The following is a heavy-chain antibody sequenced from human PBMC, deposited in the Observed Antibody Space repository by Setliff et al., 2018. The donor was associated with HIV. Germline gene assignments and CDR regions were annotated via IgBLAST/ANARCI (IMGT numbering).Heavy chain of an antibody. Sequence: ASVKVSCKTSGYIFTQYAVHWVRQAPGQRLEWMGWINGGNGKTKYSQKFQGRVTFTRDTSTTTAYMEVSSLRSEDTAVYYCARDPVWGSYLPPLDYWGQGTLVTVSS. CDR1: GYIFTQYA. D-gene: IGHD3-16*02. V-gene: IGHV1-3*01. CDR2: INGGNGKT. J-gene: IGHJ4*02. CDR3: ARDPVWGSYLPPLDY.